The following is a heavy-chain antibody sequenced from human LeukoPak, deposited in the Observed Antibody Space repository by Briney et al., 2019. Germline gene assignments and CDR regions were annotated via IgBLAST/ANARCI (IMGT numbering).Heavy chain of an antibody. CDR2: LTRGSSNI. D-gene: IGHD1-1*01. CDR1: GFPFMTYA. Sequence: GGSLRLSCEASGFPFMTYAINWIRQSPGKGLEWVAFLTRGSSNIQYAESVKGRFTISRDNGKDSLFLQMNSLRAEDTAVYYCARVVPVHEYYNSYIVVWGKGTTVTVSS. J-gene: IGHJ6*03. V-gene: IGHV3-48*01. CDR3: ARVVPVHEYYNSYIVV.